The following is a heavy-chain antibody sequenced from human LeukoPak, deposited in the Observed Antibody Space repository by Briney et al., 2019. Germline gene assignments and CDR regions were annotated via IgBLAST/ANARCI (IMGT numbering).Heavy chain of an antibody. J-gene: IGHJ3*02. D-gene: IGHD2-2*01. V-gene: IGHV4-61*02. CDR2: IYTSGST. CDR3: ARVKRSPIVVVPAAGQAFDI. Sequence: SETLSLTCTVSGVSISSGSYYWSWIRQPAGKGLEWIGRIYTSGSTNYNPSLKSRVTISVDTSKNQFSLKLSSVTAADTAVYYCARVKRSPIVVVPAAGQAFDIWGQGTMVTVSS. CDR1: GVSISSGSYY.